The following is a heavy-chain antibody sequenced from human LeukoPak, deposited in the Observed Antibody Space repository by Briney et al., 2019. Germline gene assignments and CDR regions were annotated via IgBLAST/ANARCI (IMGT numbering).Heavy chain of an antibody. V-gene: IGHV1-18*01. CDR2: ISAYNGNT. CDR1: GYTFTSYG. Sequence: ASVKVSCKASGYTFTSYGISWVRQAPGQGLEWMGWISAYNGNTNYAQKLQGRVTMTTDTSTSTAYMELRSLRSDDTAVYYCARSMTAEALYYYGMDVWGQGTTVTVSS. J-gene: IGHJ6*02. CDR3: ARSMTAEALYYYGMDV. D-gene: IGHD6-19*01.